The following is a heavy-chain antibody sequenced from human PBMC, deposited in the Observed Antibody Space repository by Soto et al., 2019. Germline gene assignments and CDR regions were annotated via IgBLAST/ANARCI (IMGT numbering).Heavy chain of an antibody. J-gene: IGHJ4*02. Sequence: QLQLQESGPGLVKPSETLSLTCTVSGGSISSFSYYWGWIRQPPGKGLEWIGRIYYSGSTYYNPSLKGRLTLSVDTSKNQFSLKLSSVTAADAAVYYCATLWGQDWGQGTLVTVSS. CDR2: IYYSGST. D-gene: IGHD3-10*01. V-gene: IGHV4-39*01. CDR1: GGSISSFSYY. CDR3: ATLWGQD.